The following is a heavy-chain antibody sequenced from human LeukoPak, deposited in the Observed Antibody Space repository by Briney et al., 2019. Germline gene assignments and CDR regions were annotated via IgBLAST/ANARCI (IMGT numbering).Heavy chain of an antibody. CDR2: ISNTGSTI. V-gene: IGHV3-48*03. CDR3: ARDPRRIIMGGI. D-gene: IGHD3-10*01. CDR1: GFTFSSYE. Sequence: GGSLRLSCAASGFTFSSYEMNWVRQAPGKGLEWVSYISNTGSTIHYADSVKGRFTISRDSAKNSLYLQMNSLRAEDTAVYYCARDPRRIIMGGIWGQGTMVTVSS. J-gene: IGHJ3*02.